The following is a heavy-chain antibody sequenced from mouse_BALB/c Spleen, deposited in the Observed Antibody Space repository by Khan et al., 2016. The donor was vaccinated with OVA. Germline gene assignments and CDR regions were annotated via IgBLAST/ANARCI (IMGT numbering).Heavy chain of an antibody. CDR1: GYTFTSYW. CDR2: IDPSDSET. Sequence: VQLQQSGAELVRPGASVKLSCKASGYTFTSYWMNWVKQRPGQGLEWIGMIDPSDSETHYNQMFKDKATLNVDKSSSTAYMQLSSLTSEDSAVIDCARGPKEVHWYFDVWGAGTTVTVSS. V-gene: IGHV1-61*01. CDR3: ARGPKEVHWYFDV. J-gene: IGHJ1*01.